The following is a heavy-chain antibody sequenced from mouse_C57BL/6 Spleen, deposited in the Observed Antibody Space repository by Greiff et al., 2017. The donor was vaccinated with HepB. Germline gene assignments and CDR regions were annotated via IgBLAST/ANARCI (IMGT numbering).Heavy chain of an antibody. V-gene: IGHV10-1*01. J-gene: IGHJ2*01. D-gene: IGHD2-5*01. CDR1: GFSFNTYA. CDR2: IRSKSNNYAT. Sequence: EVQRVESGGGLVQPKGSLKLSCAASGFSFNTYAMNWVRQSPGKGLEWVARIRSKSNNYATYYADSVKDRFTISRDDSESMLYMQMNNLKTEDTAMYYCVASSYYSNYSFDYWGQGTTLTVSS. CDR3: VASSYYSNYSFDY.